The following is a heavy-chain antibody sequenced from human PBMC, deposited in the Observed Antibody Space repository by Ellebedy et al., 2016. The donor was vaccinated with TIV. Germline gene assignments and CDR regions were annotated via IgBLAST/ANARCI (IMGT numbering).Heavy chain of an antibody. Sequence: MPSETLSLTCTVSGGAISSYYWSWIRQPPGKGLEWIGYIYYSGSTNYNPSLKSRVTISVDTSKNQFSLKLSSVTAADTAVYYCARPISPTTPGNWFDRWGQGTLVTVSS. V-gene: IGHV4-59*08. D-gene: IGHD4-17*01. J-gene: IGHJ5*02. CDR3: ARPISPTTPGNWFDR. CDR1: GGAISSYY. CDR2: IYYSGST.